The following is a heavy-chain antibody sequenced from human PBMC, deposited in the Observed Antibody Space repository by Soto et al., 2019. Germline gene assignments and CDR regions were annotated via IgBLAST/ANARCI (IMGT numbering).Heavy chain of an antibody. CDR2: IYYTGTT. CDR3: ARRWGTYFDF. D-gene: IGHD7-27*01. Sequence: SETLSLTCTVSGGSISSYYWGWIRQPPGKGLEWIGYIYYTGTTTYNPSIKSRVTISVDSSKNQFSLNLTSVSAADTAVYYCARRWGTYFDFWGQGTLVTVS. V-gene: IGHV4-59*08. CDR1: GGSISSYY. J-gene: IGHJ4*02.